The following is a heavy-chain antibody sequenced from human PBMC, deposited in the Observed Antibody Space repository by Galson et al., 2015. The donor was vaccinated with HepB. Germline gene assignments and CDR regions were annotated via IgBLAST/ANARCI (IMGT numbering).Heavy chain of an antibody. Sequence: SVKVSCKASGYTFTSYGISWVRQAPGQGLEWMGWISAYNGNTNYAQKLQGRVTMTTDTSTSTAYMELGSLRSDDTAVYYCATSSPTYYDYVWGSYPLPYFDYWGQGTLVTVSS. CDR1: GYTFTSYG. J-gene: IGHJ4*02. D-gene: IGHD3-16*02. V-gene: IGHV1-18*01. CDR3: ATSSPTYYDYVWGSYPLPYFDY. CDR2: ISAYNGNT.